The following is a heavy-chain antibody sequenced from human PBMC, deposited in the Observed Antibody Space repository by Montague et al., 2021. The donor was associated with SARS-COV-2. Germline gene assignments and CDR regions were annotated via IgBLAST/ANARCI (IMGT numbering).Heavy chain of an antibody. CDR1: GDSITNHY. CDR3: ARDRFDFGAGRQGTIDF. J-gene: IGHJ4*02. CDR2: MHFTGKT. V-gene: IGHV4-4*07. Sequence: SETLSLTCSVSGDSITNHYWSWIRQPAGKGLEWIGRMHFTGKTNFSPFFSSRLTMSADTSKNQFSLKLTSVAAADTAIYFCARDRFDFGAGRQGTIDFWGQGTLVTVSS. D-gene: IGHD3-10*01.